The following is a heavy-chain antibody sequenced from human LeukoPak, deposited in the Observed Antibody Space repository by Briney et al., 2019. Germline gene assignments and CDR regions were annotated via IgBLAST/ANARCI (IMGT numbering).Heavy chain of an antibody. D-gene: IGHD5-24*01. Sequence: SETLSLTCAVYGGSFSGYYWSWIRQPPGKGLEWIGEINHSGSTNYNPSLKSRVTISVDTSKNQFSLKLSSVTAADTAVYYCARDSRRDGYNLDYWGRGTLVTVSS. J-gene: IGHJ4*02. CDR1: GGSFSGYY. CDR2: INHSGST. V-gene: IGHV4-34*01. CDR3: ARDSRRDGYNLDY.